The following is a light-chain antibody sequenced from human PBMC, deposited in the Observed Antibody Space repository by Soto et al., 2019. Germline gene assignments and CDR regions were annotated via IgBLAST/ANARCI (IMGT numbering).Light chain of an antibody. V-gene: IGKV3-11*01. J-gene: IGKJ4*01. CDR3: QQRSKWPLIT. Sequence: EIVLTQSPATLSLSPGERATLSCRASQSVSSYLAWYQQKPGQAPRLLIYDASNRATGIPARFSGSGSGTDFTLTISSLEPENFAVYYCQQRSKWPLITFGGGTKVEIK. CDR1: QSVSSY. CDR2: DAS.